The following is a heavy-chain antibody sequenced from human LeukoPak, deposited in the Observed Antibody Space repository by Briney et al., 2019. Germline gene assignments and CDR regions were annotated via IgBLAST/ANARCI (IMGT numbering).Heavy chain of an antibody. CDR3: ASSSMAYFDY. J-gene: IGHJ4*02. CDR2: IYHSGST. D-gene: IGHD2/OR15-2a*01. V-gene: IGHV4-30-2*01. Sequence: SETLSLTCAVSGGSISSGGYSWGWIRQPPGKGLEWIGYIYHSGSTYYNPSLKSRVTISVDRSKNQFSLKLSSVTAADTAVYYCASSSMAYFDYWGQGTLVTVSS. CDR1: GGSISSGGYS.